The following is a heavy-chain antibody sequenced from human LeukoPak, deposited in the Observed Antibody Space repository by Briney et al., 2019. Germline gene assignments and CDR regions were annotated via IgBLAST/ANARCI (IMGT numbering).Heavy chain of an antibody. CDR1: GYTFTGYY. J-gene: IGHJ6*03. CDR2: INPNSGGT. V-gene: IGHV1-2*02. CDR3: ARDNRYCSSTSCYYYYYMDV. D-gene: IGHD2-2*01. Sequence: ASVKVSCKASGYTFTGYYMHWVRQAPGQGLEWMGWINPNSGGTNYAQKFQGRVTMTRDTSISTAYMELSRLRSDDTAVYYCARDNRYCSSTSCYYYYYMDVWGKGTTVTVSS.